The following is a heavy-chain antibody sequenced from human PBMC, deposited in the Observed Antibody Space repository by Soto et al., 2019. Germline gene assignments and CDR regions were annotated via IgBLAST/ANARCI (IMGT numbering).Heavy chain of an antibody. V-gene: IGHV1-69*01. D-gene: IGHD2-15*01. CDR1: GGTFSNYS. CDR3: AKRYCSGGKCYEYDCEY. J-gene: IGHJ4*02. CDR2: IIPIFGTP. Sequence: QEQLVQSGPEVKKPGSSLKVSCKASGGTFSNYSISWVRQAPGQGLEWMGGIIPIFGTPNYAQKFQGRVTITADESTTTAYMELSSLPSEDTAVYYCAKRYCSGGKCYEYDCEYWGQGTRVTVSS.